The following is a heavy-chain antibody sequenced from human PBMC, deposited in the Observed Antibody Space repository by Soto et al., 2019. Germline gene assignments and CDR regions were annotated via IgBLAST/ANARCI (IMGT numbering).Heavy chain of an antibody. CDR1: GYTFVSYG. CDR3: SRDAQKWLVAAFDI. J-gene: IGHJ3*02. D-gene: IGHD6-19*01. V-gene: IGHV1-18*01. CDR2: ISPYNGNT. Sequence: QVQLVQSGAEVKEPGASVKVSCKASGYTFVSYGISWVRQAPGQGLEWMGWISPYNGNTNYAPKFQGRVTMTTDTSTSTVYMELRSLRYDDTAVYYCSRDAQKWLVAAFDIWGQGTMVTVSS.